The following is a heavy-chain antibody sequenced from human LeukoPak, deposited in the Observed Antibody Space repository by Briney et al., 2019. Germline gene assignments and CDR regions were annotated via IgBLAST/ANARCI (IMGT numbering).Heavy chain of an antibody. J-gene: IGHJ4*02. V-gene: IGHV3-33*01. CDR1: GFSFSSYG. CDR3: ARGGGYSYGYGVIDY. Sequence: PGRSLRLSCAASGFSFSSYGMHWVRQAPGKGLEWVAVIWFDGSNKYYVDSVKGRFTISRDNSKNTLYLQMNSLRAEDTAVYYCARGGGYSYGYGVIDYWGQGTLVTVSS. D-gene: IGHD5-18*01. CDR2: IWFDGSNK.